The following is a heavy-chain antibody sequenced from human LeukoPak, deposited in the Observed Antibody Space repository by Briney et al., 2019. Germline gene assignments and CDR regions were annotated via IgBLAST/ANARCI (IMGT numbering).Heavy chain of an antibody. Sequence: GGSLRLSRAASGFTFDDYGMSWVRQAPGKGLEWVSRINRNGGTTGYADSVKGRFTISRDNSKNTLYLQMNSLRAEDTAVYYCAKGSWYYYYYYMDVWGKGTTVTVSS. D-gene: IGHD6-13*01. CDR3: AKGSWYYYYYYMDV. CDR1: GFTFDDYG. V-gene: IGHV3-20*04. CDR2: INRNGGTT. J-gene: IGHJ6*03.